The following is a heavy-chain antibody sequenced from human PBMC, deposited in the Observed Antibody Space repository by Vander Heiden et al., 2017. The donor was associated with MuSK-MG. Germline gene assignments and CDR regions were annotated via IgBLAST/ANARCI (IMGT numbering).Heavy chain of an antibody. Sequence: QVQLQESGPGLVKPSETLSLTCAVSGYSISSGYYWGWIRQPPGKGLEWIGSIYHSGSTYYNPSLKSRVTISVDTSKNKVSLKLSSVTAADTAVYYCARRAAGAGTQSRFDYWGQGTMVTVSS. CDR2: IYHSGST. J-gene: IGHJ4*02. V-gene: IGHV4-38-2*01. CDR1: GYSISSGYY. CDR3: ARRAAGAGTQSRFDY. D-gene: IGHD6-19*01.